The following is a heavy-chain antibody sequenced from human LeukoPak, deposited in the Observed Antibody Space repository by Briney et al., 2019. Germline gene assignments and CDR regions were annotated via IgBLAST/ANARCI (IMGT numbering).Heavy chain of an antibody. CDR2: IYHGGST. D-gene: IGHD1-26*01. Sequence: SETLSLTCTVSGYSISSGYFWGWIRQPPGKGLEWIGTIYHGGSTYYNPSLKSRVTISVDTSKNQFSLKLNSVTAADTAVYYCARESGNADAFDFWGQGTMVTVSS. V-gene: IGHV4-38-2*02. J-gene: IGHJ3*01. CDR3: ARESGNADAFDF. CDR1: GYSISSGYF.